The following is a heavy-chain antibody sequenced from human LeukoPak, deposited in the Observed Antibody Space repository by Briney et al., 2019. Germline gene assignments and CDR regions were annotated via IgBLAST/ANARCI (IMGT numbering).Heavy chain of an antibody. CDR1: GFTFSSYA. D-gene: IGHD6-13*01. Sequence: PGGSLRLSCAASGFTFSSYAMHWVRQAPGKGLKWVAVISYDGSNKYYADSVKGRFTISRDNSKNTLYLQMNSLRAEDTAVYYCARSVQQLAYYFDYWGQGTLVTVSS. CDR2: ISYDGSNK. CDR3: ARSVQQLAYYFDY. J-gene: IGHJ4*02. V-gene: IGHV3-30-3*01.